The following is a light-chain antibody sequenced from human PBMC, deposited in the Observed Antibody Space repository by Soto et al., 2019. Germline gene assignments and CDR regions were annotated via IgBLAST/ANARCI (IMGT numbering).Light chain of an antibody. V-gene: IGKV3-15*01. CDR3: QQYHNLWT. J-gene: IGKJ1*01. Sequence: EILMAQSPATPSGSPGERATLSCRASQSVSSNVAWYQQRPGQAPRLLIYRSSTRATGIPARFSGSGSGTEFTLTINSLQSEDFAVYSCQQYHNLWTFGQGTRWIS. CDR1: QSVSSN. CDR2: RSS.